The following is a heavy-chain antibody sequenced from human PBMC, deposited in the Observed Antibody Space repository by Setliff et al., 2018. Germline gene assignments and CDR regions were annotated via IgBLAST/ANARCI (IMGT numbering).Heavy chain of an antibody. D-gene: IGHD1-26*01. Sequence: GGSLRLSCAASGFTFSSYAMSWVRQAPGKGLEWVSAISGSGGSTYYADSVKGRLTISRDNSKNTPYLQMNSLRAEDTAVYYCAKGPPSSGTYGGYFQHWGQGTLVTVSS. J-gene: IGHJ1*01. CDR2: ISGSGGST. CDR3: AKGPPSSGTYGGYFQH. V-gene: IGHV3-23*01. CDR1: GFTFSSYA.